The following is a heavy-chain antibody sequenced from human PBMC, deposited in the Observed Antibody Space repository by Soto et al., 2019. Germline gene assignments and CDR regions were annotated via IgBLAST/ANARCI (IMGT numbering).Heavy chain of an antibody. J-gene: IGHJ4*02. D-gene: IGHD6-19*01. CDR1: GFTFSTYT. CDR3: ARGDDSSGWYNYFDY. Sequence: EVQLVESGGGLVQPGGSLRLSCAASGFTFSTYTMNWVRQAPGKGLEWFSYISSSSSTIYYADSVKGRFTISRDNAKNSLYLQMNSLRDEDTAVYYCARGDDSSGWYNYFDYWGQGTLVTVSS. CDR2: ISSSSSTI. V-gene: IGHV3-48*02.